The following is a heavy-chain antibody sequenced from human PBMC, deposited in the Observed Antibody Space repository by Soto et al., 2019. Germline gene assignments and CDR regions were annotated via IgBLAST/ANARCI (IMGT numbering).Heavy chain of an antibody. J-gene: IGHJ4*02. D-gene: IGHD2-15*01. CDR1: GGSISSSSYY. V-gene: IGHV4-39*01. Sequence: QLQLQESGPGLVKPSETLSLTCTVSGGSISSSSYYWGWIRQPPGKGLEWIGSIYYSGSTYYNPSLNSRVTISVDTSKNQFSLKLSSVTAADTAVYYCATMGVYCSGGSCYPPHFDYWGQGTLVTVSS. CDR2: IYYSGST. CDR3: ATMGVYCSGGSCYPPHFDY.